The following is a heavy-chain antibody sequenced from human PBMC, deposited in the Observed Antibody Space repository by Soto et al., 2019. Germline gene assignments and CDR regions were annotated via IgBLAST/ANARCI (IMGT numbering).Heavy chain of an antibody. CDR2: IYYSGST. CDR1: GGSISSYY. J-gene: IGHJ4*02. CDR3: ASRKSSPYFDY. D-gene: IGHD3-10*01. V-gene: IGHV4-59*06. Sequence: SETLSLTCTVSGGSISSYYWSWIRQPPGKGLEWIGNIYYSGSTYYNPSLKSRVTISVDTSKKQFPLKLSSVTAADTAVYYYASRKSSPYFDYWGQGTLVTVSS.